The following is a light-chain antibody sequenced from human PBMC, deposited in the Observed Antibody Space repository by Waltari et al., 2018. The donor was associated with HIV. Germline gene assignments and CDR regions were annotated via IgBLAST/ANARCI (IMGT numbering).Light chain of an antibody. V-gene: IGLV1-40*01. CDR2: GDN. CDR3: QSYDSSLSGSVV. CDR1: SSNNGAGYD. J-gene: IGLJ2*01. Sequence: QSVLTQPPSVSGAPGQRVTISCTGSSSNNGAGYDVHWYRQLPGTAPKLLIYGDNNRPSGVPDRFSGSKSGTSASLAITGLQAEDEANYYYQSYDSSLSGSVVFGGGTKLTVL.